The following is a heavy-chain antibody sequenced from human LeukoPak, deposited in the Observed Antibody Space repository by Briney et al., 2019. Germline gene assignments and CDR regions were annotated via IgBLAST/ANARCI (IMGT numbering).Heavy chain of an antibody. D-gene: IGHD4-17*01. CDR3: ARDNGDQVYLWYFDY. V-gene: IGHV4-59*01. CDR1: GGSISSYY. CDR2: IYYSGST. Sequence: PSETLSLTCTVSGGSISSYYWSWIRQPPGKGREWIGYIYYSGSTNYNPSLKSRVTISVDTSKNQFSLKLSSVTAADTAVYYCARDNGDQVYLWYFDYWGQGTLVTVSS. J-gene: IGHJ4*02.